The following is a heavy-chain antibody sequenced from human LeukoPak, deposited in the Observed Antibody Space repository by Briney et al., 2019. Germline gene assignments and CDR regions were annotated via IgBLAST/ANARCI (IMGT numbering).Heavy chain of an antibody. CDR1: GFTFSSYS. Sequence: GGSLRLSCAASGFTFSSYSMNWVRQAPGKGLEWVSSISSSSSYIYYADSVKGRFTISRDNAKNSLYLQMNSLRAEDTAVYYCARDSVDTAMLPNWFDPWGQGTLVTVSS. J-gene: IGHJ5*02. CDR3: ARDSVDTAMLPNWFDP. D-gene: IGHD5-18*01. CDR2: ISSSSSYI. V-gene: IGHV3-21*01.